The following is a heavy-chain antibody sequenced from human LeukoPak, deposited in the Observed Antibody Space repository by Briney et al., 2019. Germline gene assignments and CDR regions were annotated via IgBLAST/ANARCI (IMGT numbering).Heavy chain of an antibody. CDR1: GFTFSSYA. CDR3: ARDLYGSGSYVWFDP. Sequence: PGGSLRLSCAASGFTFSSYAMSWVRQAPGKGLEWVSAISGSGGSTYYADSVKGRFTISRDNAKNSLYLQMNSLRAEDTAVYYCARDLYGSGSYVWFDPWGQGTLVTVSS. V-gene: IGHV3-23*01. CDR2: ISGSGGST. D-gene: IGHD3-10*01. J-gene: IGHJ5*02.